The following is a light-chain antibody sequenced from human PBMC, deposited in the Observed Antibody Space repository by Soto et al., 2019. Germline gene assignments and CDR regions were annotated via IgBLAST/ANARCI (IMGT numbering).Light chain of an antibody. Sequence: EIVLTQSPVTLSLSPGERATLSCRASQSVRNYLAWYQQKPGQVPRLLLYDTFNRATGIPPRFSGSGSGTDVALTISSLESEDFAVYYCQHRANVVSFGGGTRVEIK. CDR3: QHRANVVS. J-gene: IGKJ4*01. V-gene: IGKV3-11*01. CDR2: DTF. CDR1: QSVRNY.